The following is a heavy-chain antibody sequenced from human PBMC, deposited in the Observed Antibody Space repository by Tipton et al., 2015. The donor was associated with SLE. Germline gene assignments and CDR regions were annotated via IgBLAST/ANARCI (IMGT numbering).Heavy chain of an antibody. J-gene: IGHJ3*02. V-gene: IGHV4-38-2*02. Sequence: TLSLTCTVSGDSITSGYYYWTWIRQPPGKGLEWIGSMYHSGSTYYNPSLKSRVTISVDTSKNQFSLKLSSVTAADTAVYYCARGVAYYYDSGAFDIWGQGTMVTVSS. D-gene: IGHD3-22*01. CDR3: ARGVAYYYDSGAFDI. CDR2: MYHSGST. CDR1: GDSITSGYYY.